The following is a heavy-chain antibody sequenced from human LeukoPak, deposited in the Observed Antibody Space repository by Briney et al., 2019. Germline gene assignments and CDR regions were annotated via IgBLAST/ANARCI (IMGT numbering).Heavy chain of an antibody. CDR3: AKDHYWSIDY. J-gene: IGHJ4*02. Sequence: GGSLRLSCAASGFTFSSYSMNWVRHAPGQGLVWVSRIKGDGISTNYADSVKGRFTISRDIAKNTLYLQMNSLRAEDTGVYYCAKDHYWSIDYWGRGTLVTVSS. D-gene: IGHD3-3*01. CDR2: IKGDGIST. CDR1: GFTFSSYS. V-gene: IGHV3-74*01.